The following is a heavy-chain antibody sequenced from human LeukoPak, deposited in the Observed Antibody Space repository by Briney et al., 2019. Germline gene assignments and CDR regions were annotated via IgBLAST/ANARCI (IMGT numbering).Heavy chain of an antibody. D-gene: IGHD3-16*01. J-gene: IGHJ4*02. CDR1: GMTFSHRW. Sequence: GGSLRLSCAASGMTFSHRWMHWVRQGPGKGLVWVSLIMNDVRTTIYADSVKGRFTISRDNGTSTLYLHMNRLRAQDTGIYYCTTGPSYGYEWWGQGTVVTVSS. CDR2: IMNDVRTT. V-gene: IGHV3-74*01. CDR3: TTGPSYGYEW.